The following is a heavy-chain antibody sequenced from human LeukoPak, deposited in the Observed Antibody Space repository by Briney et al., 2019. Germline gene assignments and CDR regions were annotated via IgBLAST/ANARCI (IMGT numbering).Heavy chain of an antibody. CDR1: GGSIGGYY. CDR3: ARNYYGLY. V-gene: IGHV4-59*01. J-gene: IGHJ4*02. D-gene: IGHD3-10*01. CDR2: IYSSGST. Sequence: PSETLSLTCTVSGGSIGGYYWGWIRQPPGKGLEWIGYIYSSGSTNYNPSLKSRVTISVDTSKNQFSLKLTSVTAADTAVYYCARNYYGLYWGQGTLVTVSS.